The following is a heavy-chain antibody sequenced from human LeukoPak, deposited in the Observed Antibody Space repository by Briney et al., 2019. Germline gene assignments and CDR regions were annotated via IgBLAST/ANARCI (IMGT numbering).Heavy chain of an antibody. V-gene: IGHV4-34*01. CDR3: ARGLEDRKIDFWSGYPNWFDP. CDR1: GGSFSGYY. D-gene: IGHD3-3*01. J-gene: IGHJ5*02. CDR2: INHSGST. Sequence: SETLSLTCAVYGGSFSGYYWSWIRQPPGKGLEWIGEINHSGSTNYNPSLKSRVTISVDTSKNQFSLKLSSVTAADTAVYYCARGLEDRKIDFWSGYPNWFDPWGQGTLVTVSS.